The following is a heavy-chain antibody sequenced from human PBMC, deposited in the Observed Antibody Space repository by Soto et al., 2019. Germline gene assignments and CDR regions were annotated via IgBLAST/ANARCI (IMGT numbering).Heavy chain of an antibody. Sequence: SETLSLPCTVAGGSISYSSYYWGCIRQPPGKGLEWIGSIYYSGSTYYNPSLKSRVTISVDTSKNHFSLKLSSVTAADTAVYYCASYGSGSYHWLDPRGQRTLVTVSS. CDR1: GGSISYSSYY. D-gene: IGHD3-10*01. CDR2: IYYSGST. J-gene: IGHJ5*02. V-gene: IGHV4-39*02. CDR3: ASYGSGSYHWLDP.